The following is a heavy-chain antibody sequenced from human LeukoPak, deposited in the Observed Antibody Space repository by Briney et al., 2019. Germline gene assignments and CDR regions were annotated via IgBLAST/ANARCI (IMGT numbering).Heavy chain of an antibody. CDR2: ISNTGDNT. V-gene: IGHV3-23*01. Sequence: GGSLRLSCAASGFRFSNYGMAWVRQTPGKGLEWVSTISNTGDNTHYADSVQGRFTISRDNSRNTLFLQMNSLRADDTAIYYYAKDCCDYSPLDHWGQGTQVTVSS. J-gene: IGHJ4*02. D-gene: IGHD2-15*01. CDR3: AKDCCDYSPLDH. CDR1: GFRFSNYG.